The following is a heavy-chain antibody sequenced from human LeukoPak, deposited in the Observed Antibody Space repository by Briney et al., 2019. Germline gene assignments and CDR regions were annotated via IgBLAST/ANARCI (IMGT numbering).Heavy chain of an antibody. D-gene: IGHD3-22*01. J-gene: IGHJ4*02. CDR1: GFTFGDYA. CDR2: IRSKAYGGTT. CDR3: TRDANYYYDSSGFDY. V-gene: IGHV3-49*04. Sequence: GGSLRLSCTASGFTFGDYAMSWVRQAPGKGLEWVGFIRSKAYGGTTEYAASVKGRFTISRDDSKSIAYLQMNSLKTEDTAVYYCTRDANYYYDSSGFDYWGQGTLVTVSS.